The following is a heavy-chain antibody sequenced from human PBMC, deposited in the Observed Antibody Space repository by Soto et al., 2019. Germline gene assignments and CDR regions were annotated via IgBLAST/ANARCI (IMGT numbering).Heavy chain of an antibody. Sequence: GESLKISCKGSGYSFTSYWISWVRQMPGKGLEWMGRIDPSDSYTNYSPSFQGHVTISADKSISTAYLQWSSLKASDTAMYYCPRDSYYYDSSGYSTDYWGQGTLVTVSS. J-gene: IGHJ4*02. CDR3: PRDSYYYDSSGYSTDY. CDR1: GYSFTSYW. CDR2: IDPSDSYT. D-gene: IGHD3-22*01. V-gene: IGHV5-10-1*01.